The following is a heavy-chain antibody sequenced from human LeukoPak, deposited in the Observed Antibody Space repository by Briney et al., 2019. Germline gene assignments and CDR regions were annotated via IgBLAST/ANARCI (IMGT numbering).Heavy chain of an antibody. Sequence: SETLSLTCTVSGGSISSGSYYWSWIRQPAGKGLEWIGRIYTTGNTNYNSSLKSRVTISVDTSKNQFSLKLSSVTAADTAVYYCARELELGNDAFDIWGQGTMVTVSS. CDR1: GGSISSGSYY. J-gene: IGHJ3*02. V-gene: IGHV4-61*02. CDR2: IYTTGNT. CDR3: ARELELGNDAFDI. D-gene: IGHD1-7*01.